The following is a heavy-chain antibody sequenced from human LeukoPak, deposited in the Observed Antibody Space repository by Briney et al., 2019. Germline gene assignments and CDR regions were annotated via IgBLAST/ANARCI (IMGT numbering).Heavy chain of an antibody. CDR3: ARERSAITPDFDY. CDR1: GYPFNDYY. V-gene: IGHV1-2*02. J-gene: IGHJ4*02. Sequence: ASVKVSCKASGYPFNDYYIHWVRQAPGQRLEWMGWINPYSGGTNQAQKFQGRVSLTTDTSTSTVYMEINRLTSDDTAVYYCARERSAITPDFDYWGQGTLVTVSS. D-gene: IGHD5-24*01. CDR2: INPYSGGT.